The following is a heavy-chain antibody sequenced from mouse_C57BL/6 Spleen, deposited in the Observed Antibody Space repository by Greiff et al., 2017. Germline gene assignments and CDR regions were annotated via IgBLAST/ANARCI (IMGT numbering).Heavy chain of an antibody. D-gene: IGHD1-1*01. CDR1: GFNIKDYY. Sequence: EVKLMESGAELVKPGASVKLSCTASGFNIKDYYMHWVKQRTEQGLEWIGRIDPEDGETKYAPKFQGKATITADTASNTAHLQLSSLTSEDTAVYYCARGTVDWYFDVWGTGTTVTVSS. CDR3: ARGTVDWYFDV. V-gene: IGHV14-2*01. J-gene: IGHJ1*03. CDR2: IDPEDGET.